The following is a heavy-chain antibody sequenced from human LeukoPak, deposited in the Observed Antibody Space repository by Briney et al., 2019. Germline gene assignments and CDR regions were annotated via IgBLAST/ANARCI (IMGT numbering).Heavy chain of an antibody. CDR2: ISSSSSYI. V-gene: IGHV3-21*04. Sequence: KPGGSLRLSCAASGFTFSSYSMNWVRQAPGKGLEWVSSISSSSSYIYYADSVKGRFTISRDNAKNSLYLQMNSLRAEDTAVYYCAKDDYGSGTPTDYWGQGTLVTVSS. J-gene: IGHJ4*02. CDR3: AKDDYGSGTPTDY. D-gene: IGHD3-10*01. CDR1: GFTFSSYS.